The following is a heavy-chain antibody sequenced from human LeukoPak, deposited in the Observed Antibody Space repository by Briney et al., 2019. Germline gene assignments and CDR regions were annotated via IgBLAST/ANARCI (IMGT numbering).Heavy chain of an antibody. J-gene: IGHJ4*02. V-gene: IGHV3-30*02. Sequence: GGSLRLSCAASGFTFSSYGMHWVRQAPGKGLEWVAFIVYDGSNKYYADSVKGRFTISRDNSKNTLYLQMNSLRTEDTAVYYCANQRRDSSSSPFRYHFDYWGQGTLVTVSS. CDR1: GFTFSSYG. D-gene: IGHD6-6*01. CDR3: ANQRRDSSSSPFRYHFDY. CDR2: IVYDGSNK.